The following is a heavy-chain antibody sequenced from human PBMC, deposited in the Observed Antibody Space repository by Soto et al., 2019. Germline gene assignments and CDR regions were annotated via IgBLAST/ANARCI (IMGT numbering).Heavy chain of an antibody. CDR1: GYTFTSYY. J-gene: IGHJ6*02. CDR3: ARSPSTMIVGPSYYGMDV. V-gene: IGHV1-2*04. Sequence: GASVKVSCKASGYTFTSYYMHWVRQAPGQGLEWMGWINPNSGGTNYAQKFQGWVTMTRDTSISTAYMELSRLRSDDTAVYYCARSPSTMIVGPSYYGMDVWGQGTTVTVAS. D-gene: IGHD3-22*01. CDR2: INPNSGGT.